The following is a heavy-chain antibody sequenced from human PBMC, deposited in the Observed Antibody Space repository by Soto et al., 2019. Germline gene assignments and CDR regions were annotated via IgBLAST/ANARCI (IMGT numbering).Heavy chain of an antibody. D-gene: IGHD6-19*01. CDR2: ISYDGSNK. V-gene: IGHV3-30*18. Sequence: PEGSLRLSCAASGFTFSSYGMHWVRQAPGKGLEWVAVISYDGSNKYYADSVKGRFTISRDNSKNTLYLQMNSLRAEDTAVYYCAKGRSGIAVYYFDYWGQGTLVTVSS. J-gene: IGHJ4*02. CDR1: GFTFSSYG. CDR3: AKGRSGIAVYYFDY.